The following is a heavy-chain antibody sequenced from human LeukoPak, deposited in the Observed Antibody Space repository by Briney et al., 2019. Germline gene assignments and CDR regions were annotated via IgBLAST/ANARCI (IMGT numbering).Heavy chain of an antibody. V-gene: IGHV1-18*01. Sequence: ASVKVSCKASGYTFISYGICWVRQAPGQGLEWMGWTSGDNVNTYYAQKFLGRVTMTTDTSTTTAYMELRGLRSDDTAVYYCARDWEWRARRDLFDPWGQGTRVTVSS. J-gene: IGHJ5*02. D-gene: IGHD3-3*01. CDR3: ARDWEWRARRDLFDP. CDR1: GYTFISYG. CDR2: TSGDNVNT.